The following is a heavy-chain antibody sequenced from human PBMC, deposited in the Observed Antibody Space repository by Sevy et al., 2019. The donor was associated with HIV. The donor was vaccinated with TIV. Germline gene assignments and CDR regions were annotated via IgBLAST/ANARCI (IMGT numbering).Heavy chain of an antibody. CDR2: ISYDGSNK. CDR3: AKDFTGFYGMDV. Sequence: GGSLRLSCAASGLTLSSCGMHWARQAPGKGLEWVAVISYDGSNKYYAESVKGRFTISRDTSKKTLYLQMNSLRAEDTAVYYCAKDFTGFYGMDVWGQGTTVTVSS. CDR1: GLTLSSCG. J-gene: IGHJ6*02. D-gene: IGHD3-9*01. V-gene: IGHV3-30*18.